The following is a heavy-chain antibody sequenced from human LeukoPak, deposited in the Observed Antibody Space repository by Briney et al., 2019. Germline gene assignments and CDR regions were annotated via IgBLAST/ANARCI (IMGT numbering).Heavy chain of an antibody. CDR2: ISWNSGSI. Sequence: GGSLRLSCAASGFTFDDYGMSWVRQAPGKGLEWVSGISWNSGSIGYADSVKGRFTISRDNAKNSLYLQMNSLRAEDTALYYCAKATALLWFGELIDYWGQGTLVTVSS. D-gene: IGHD3-10*01. CDR3: AKATALLWFGELIDY. V-gene: IGHV3-9*01. J-gene: IGHJ4*02. CDR1: GFTFDDYG.